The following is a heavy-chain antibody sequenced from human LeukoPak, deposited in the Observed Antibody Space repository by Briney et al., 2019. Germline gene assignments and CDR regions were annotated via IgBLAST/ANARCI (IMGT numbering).Heavy chain of an antibody. J-gene: IGHJ4*02. D-gene: IGHD3-3*01. CDR3: AKVATIFGVVIDYFDY. CDR2: ISYDGSNK. CDR1: GFTFSSYG. Sequence: GGSLRLSCAASGFTFSSYGMHWVRQAPGKGLEWVAVISYDGSNKYYADSVKGRFTISRDNSKNTLYLQMNSLRAEDTAVYYCAKVATIFGVVIDYFDYWGQGTLVTVSS. V-gene: IGHV3-30*18.